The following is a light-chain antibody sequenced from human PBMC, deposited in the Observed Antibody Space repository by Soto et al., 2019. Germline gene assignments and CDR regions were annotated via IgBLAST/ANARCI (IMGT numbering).Light chain of an antibody. J-gene: IGLJ1*01. CDR2: EVR. CDR3: ISYRGSDTYV. Sequence: QSALIQPPSVSGSPGQSVTISCTGTSSDIGSYNYVAWYQQFPGKTPKLIIYEVRNRPSGVSFRFSGSKSGNTASLTISGLQAEDEADYYCISYRGSDTYVFGTGTKVTVL. CDR1: SSDIGSYNY. V-gene: IGLV2-14*01.